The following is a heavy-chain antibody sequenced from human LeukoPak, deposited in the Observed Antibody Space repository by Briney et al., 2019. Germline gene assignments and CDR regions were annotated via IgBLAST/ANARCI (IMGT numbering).Heavy chain of an antibody. CDR3: ARDPVPLWSYDNSGYLDY. V-gene: IGHV3-30-3*01. D-gene: IGHD3-22*01. Sequence: GRSLRLSCAASGFTFSSYAMHWVRQAPGKGLGWVAVISYDGSNKYYADSVKGRFTISRDNSKNTLYLQMNSLRAEDTAVYYCARDPVPLWSYDNSGYLDYWGQGTLVTVSS. CDR1: GFTFSSYA. J-gene: IGHJ4*02. CDR2: ISYDGSNK.